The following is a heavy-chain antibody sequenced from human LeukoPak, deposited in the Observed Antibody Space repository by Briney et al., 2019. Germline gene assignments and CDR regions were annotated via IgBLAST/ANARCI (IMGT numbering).Heavy chain of an antibody. J-gene: IGHJ6*03. CDR2: ISGSGGST. CDR1: GFTFSSYA. Sequence: GGSLRLSCAASGFTFSSYAMRWVRQAPGKGLEWVSTISGSGGSTYYADSVKGRFTISRENAKNSLYLQMNSLRAEDTALYFCARELLTYSNHKLGHYMDVWGKGTTVTVSS. D-gene: IGHD4-11*01. V-gene: IGHV3-23*01. CDR3: ARELLTYSNHKLGHYMDV.